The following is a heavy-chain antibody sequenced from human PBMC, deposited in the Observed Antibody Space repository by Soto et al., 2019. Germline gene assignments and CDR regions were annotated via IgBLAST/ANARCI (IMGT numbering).Heavy chain of an antibody. CDR1: GYTFTSYD. D-gene: IGHD6-13*01. Sequence: QVQLVQSGAEVKKPGASVKVSCKASGYTFTSYDINWVRQATGQGLEWMGWMNPNSGNTGYAQKFQGRVTMSRNTSISTAYMELSSLRSEDTAVYYCARERSAAGTGWFDPWGQGTLVTVSS. J-gene: IGHJ5*02. CDR2: MNPNSGNT. V-gene: IGHV1-8*01. CDR3: ARERSAAGTGWFDP.